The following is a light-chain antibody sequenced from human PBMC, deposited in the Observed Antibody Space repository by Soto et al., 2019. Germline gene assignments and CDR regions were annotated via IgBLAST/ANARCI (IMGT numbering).Light chain of an antibody. CDR1: SGSIASNY. CDR2: EDN. CDR3: QTYDSSNHVV. J-gene: IGLJ2*01. V-gene: IGLV6-57*04. Sequence: NFMLTQPHSVSESPGKTVTISCTRSSGSIASNYVQWYQQRPGSAPTTVIYEDNQRPSGVPDRFSGSIDSSANSASLTISGLKTADDSGYYCQTYDSSNHVVFGGGTKLTVL.